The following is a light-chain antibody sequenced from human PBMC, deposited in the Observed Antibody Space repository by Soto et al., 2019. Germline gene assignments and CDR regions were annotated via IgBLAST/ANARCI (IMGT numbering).Light chain of an antibody. CDR2: GAS. CDR1: QSVTTN. J-gene: IGKJ4*01. V-gene: IGKV3D-15*01. CDR3: LQDYTYTLT. Sequence: ELVMTHSPATLSLSPAERPTLSRRASQSVTTNMAWYQQKPGQAPRILIYGASSRPNRIPDRFSVSGSGTDFTLTISSLQNEDFATYYCLQDYTYTLTFCGGTKVDIK.